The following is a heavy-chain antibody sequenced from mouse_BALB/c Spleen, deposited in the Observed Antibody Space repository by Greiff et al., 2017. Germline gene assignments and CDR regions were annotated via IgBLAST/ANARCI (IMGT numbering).Heavy chain of an antibody. CDR1: GFTFSSYG. J-gene: IGHJ4*01. Sequence: EVMLVESGGGLVQPGGSLKLSCAASGFTFSSYGMSWVRQTPDKRLELVATINSNGGSTYYPDSVKGRFTISRDNAKNTLYLQMSSLKSEDTAMYYCARNRYDALYYYAMDYWGQGTSVTVSS. D-gene: IGHD2-14*01. CDR2: INSNGGST. CDR3: ARNRYDALYYYAMDY. V-gene: IGHV5-6-3*01.